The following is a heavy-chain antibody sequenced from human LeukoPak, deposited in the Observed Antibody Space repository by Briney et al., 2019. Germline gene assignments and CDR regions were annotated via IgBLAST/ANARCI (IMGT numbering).Heavy chain of an antibody. Sequence: GGSLRLSCAASGFTFSSYTMNWVRQAPGKGLEWVSTISGAADSTYFADSVKGRFTISRDYSNNTLYLQMDSLRVEETAVYYCAKSRSSGSSSSNYWGQGTLVSVSS. CDR3: AKSRSSGSSSSNY. D-gene: IGHD6-19*01. CDR1: GFTFSSYT. J-gene: IGHJ4*02. CDR2: ISGAADST. V-gene: IGHV3-23*01.